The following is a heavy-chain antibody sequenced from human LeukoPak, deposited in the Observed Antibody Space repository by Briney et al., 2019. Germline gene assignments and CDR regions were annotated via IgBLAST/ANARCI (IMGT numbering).Heavy chain of an antibody. V-gene: IGHV3-7*01. Sequence: GGSLRLSCAASGFTFSSYWMSWVRQAPGKGLEWVANIKQDGSEKYYVDSVKGRFTISRDNAKNSLYLQMNSLRAEDTAVYYCAREQYCSSTSCYPLGTYYFDYWGQGTLVTVFS. D-gene: IGHD2-2*01. J-gene: IGHJ4*02. CDR2: IKQDGSEK. CDR3: AREQYCSSTSCYPLGTYYFDY. CDR1: GFTFSSYW.